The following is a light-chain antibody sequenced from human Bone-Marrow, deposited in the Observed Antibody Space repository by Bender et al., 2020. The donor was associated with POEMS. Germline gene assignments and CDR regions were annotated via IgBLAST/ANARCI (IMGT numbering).Light chain of an antibody. CDR2: FDN. CDR3: ATWDDNLNAWV. Sequence: QSVLTQPPSVSAAPGQRVTISCSGSSSNIGNNAVNWYQQLPGKAPKLLIYFDNLLSSGLSGRFSGSKSGTSASLAISGLQSDDEADYYCATWDDNLNAWVFGGGTRLTVL. V-gene: IGLV1-36*01. CDR1: SSNIGNNA. J-gene: IGLJ3*02.